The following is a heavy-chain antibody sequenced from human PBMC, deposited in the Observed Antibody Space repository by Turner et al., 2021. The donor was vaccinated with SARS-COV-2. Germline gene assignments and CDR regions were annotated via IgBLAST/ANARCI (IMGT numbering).Heavy chain of an antibody. CDR2: IIPIFGTA. Sequence: QVQLVQSGAEVKTPGSSVKVSCKASGGTFSSYVISWVRQAPGQGLEWMGGIIPIFGTANYAQKFQGRVTITADESTSTAYMELSSLRSEDTAVYYCARVYSGSYYGGYYYYGMDVWGQGTTVTVSS. J-gene: IGHJ6*02. D-gene: IGHD1-26*01. CDR1: GGTFSSYV. V-gene: IGHV1-69*01. CDR3: ARVYSGSYYGGYYYYGMDV.